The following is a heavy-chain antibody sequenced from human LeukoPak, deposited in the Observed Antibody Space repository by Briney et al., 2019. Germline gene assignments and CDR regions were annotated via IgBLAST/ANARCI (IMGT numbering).Heavy chain of an antibody. CDR1: GFTFSSYA. V-gene: IGHV3-23*01. Sequence: GGSLRLSCAASGFTFSSYAMSWVRQAPGKGLEWVSAISGSGGSTYYADSVKGRFTISRDNSKNTLYLQMNSLRAEDTAVYYCAKVADIVVVPAASIGGLGAFDIWGQGTMVTVSS. CDR3: AKVADIVVVPAASIGGLGAFDI. D-gene: IGHD2-2*01. J-gene: IGHJ3*02. CDR2: ISGSGGST.